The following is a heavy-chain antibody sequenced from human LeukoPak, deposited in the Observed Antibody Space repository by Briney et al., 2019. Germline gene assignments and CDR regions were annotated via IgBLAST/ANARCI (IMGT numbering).Heavy chain of an antibody. CDR2: IYHSGST. V-gene: IGHV4-38-2*02. CDR1: GYSISSGYY. J-gene: IGHJ4*02. Sequence: SETLSLTCTVSGYSISSGYYWGWIRQPPGKGLEWIGSIYHSGSTYYNPSLKSRVTISVDTSKNQFSLKLSSVTAADTAVYYCARDRPSYGSGSYYLGCDYWGQGTLVTVSS. D-gene: IGHD3-10*01. CDR3: ARDRPSYGSGSYYLGCDY.